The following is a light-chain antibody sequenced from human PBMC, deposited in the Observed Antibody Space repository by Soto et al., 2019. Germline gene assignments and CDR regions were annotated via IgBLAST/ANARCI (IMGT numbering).Light chain of an antibody. Sequence: SYELTQPPSVSVAPGQTARITCGGNNIGSKSVHWYQQKPGQAPVLVVYDDSDRPSGIPEGLSGSNSGNTATLTISRVEDGDEADYYCQVWDSSSDHYVFGTGTKVTVL. CDR1: NIGSKS. V-gene: IGLV3-21*02. J-gene: IGLJ1*01. CDR2: DDS. CDR3: QVWDSSSDHYV.